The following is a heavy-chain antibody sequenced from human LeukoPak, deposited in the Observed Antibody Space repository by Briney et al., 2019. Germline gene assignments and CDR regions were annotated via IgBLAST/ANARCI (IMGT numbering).Heavy chain of an antibody. CDR2: ISSSGSTI. CDR3: ARDRSVIAVAGTLDY. D-gene: IGHD6-19*01. Sequence: GGSLRLSCAASGFTFSSYEMNWVRQAPGKGLEWVSYISSSGSTIYYTDSVKGRFTISRDNAKNSLYLQMNSLRAEDTAVYYCARDRSVIAVAGTLDYWGQGTLVTVSS. CDR1: GFTFSSYE. V-gene: IGHV3-48*03. J-gene: IGHJ4*02.